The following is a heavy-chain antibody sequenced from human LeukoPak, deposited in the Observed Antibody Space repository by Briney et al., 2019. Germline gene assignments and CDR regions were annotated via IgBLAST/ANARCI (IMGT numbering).Heavy chain of an antibody. V-gene: IGHV3-21*01. Sequence: GGSLRPSCAASGFTFSTFSMNWVRQTPGKGLEWVSAISGSGSDIYYADSVKGRFTISRDNPKRSLYLQMNSLRAEDTAVYYCARRTFPNDAFDVWGQGTVVTVSS. D-gene: IGHD1-7*01. CDR2: ISGSGSDI. CDR1: GFTFSTFS. CDR3: ARRTFPNDAFDV. J-gene: IGHJ3*01.